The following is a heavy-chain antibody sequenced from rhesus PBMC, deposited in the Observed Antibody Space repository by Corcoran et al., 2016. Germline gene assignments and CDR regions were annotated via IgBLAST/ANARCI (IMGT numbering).Heavy chain of an antibody. D-gene: IGHD5-42*01. CDR2: INSGGGSK. V-gene: IGHV3S25*01. J-gene: IGHJ4*01. CDR3: AKSVRGYWIDY. CDR1: GFTFSSYW. Sequence: EVQLVESGGGLAKPGGSLRLSCAASGFTFSSYWMNWVRQAPGKGLEWVSAINSGGGSKYYADSVKGRLTITRDNSKNTLSMQMNSLRAEDTAVYYCAKSVRGYWIDYWGQGVLVTVSS.